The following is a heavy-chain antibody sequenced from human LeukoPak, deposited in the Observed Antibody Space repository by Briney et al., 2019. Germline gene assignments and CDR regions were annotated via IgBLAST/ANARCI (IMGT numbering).Heavy chain of an antibody. CDR3: ASGYCSGGSCSRGYFQH. J-gene: IGHJ1*01. V-gene: IGHV3-23*01. CDR2: ISGSGDST. D-gene: IGHD2-15*01. CDR1: GFTFSSYA. Sequence: GGSLRLSCAASGFTFSSYAMSWVRQAPGKGLEWVSGISGSGDSTYYADSVKGRFTISRDNSKNTLYLQMNSLRADDTAVYYCASGYCSGGSCSRGYFQHWGQGTLVTVSS.